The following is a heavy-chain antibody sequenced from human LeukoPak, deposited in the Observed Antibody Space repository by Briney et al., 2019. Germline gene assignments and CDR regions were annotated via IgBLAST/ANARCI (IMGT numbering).Heavy chain of an antibody. CDR2: FDPEDGET. Sequence: GASVKVSCKVSGDTLTELSMHWVRQAPGKGLEWMGGFDPEDGETIYAQKFQGRVTLTEDTSTDTAYMELSSLSSEDTAVYYCATVSSSWYPYYYYGMDVWGHGTTVTVSS. V-gene: IGHV1-24*01. J-gene: IGHJ6*02. D-gene: IGHD6-13*01. CDR1: GDTLTELS. CDR3: ATVSSSWYPYYYYGMDV.